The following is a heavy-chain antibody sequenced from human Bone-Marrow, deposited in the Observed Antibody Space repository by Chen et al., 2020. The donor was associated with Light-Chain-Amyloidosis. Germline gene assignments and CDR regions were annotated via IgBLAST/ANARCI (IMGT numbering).Heavy chain of an antibody. CDR3: AKDISYDDILPGYPADAFDI. CDR2: ISGSGGSR. V-gene: IGHV3-23*01. J-gene: IGHJ3*02. Sequence: WVRQAPGEGLEWVSTISGSGGSRYYGDSVKGRLTISRDNSKNALFLQMNSLRAEDTAVYYCAKDISYDDILPGYPADAFDIWGQGTMVTVSS. D-gene: IGHD3-9*01.